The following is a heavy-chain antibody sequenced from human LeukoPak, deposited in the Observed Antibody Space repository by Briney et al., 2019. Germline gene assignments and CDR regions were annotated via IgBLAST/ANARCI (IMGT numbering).Heavy chain of an antibody. J-gene: IGHJ4*02. CDR1: GFTLNTYG. Sequence: QPGGSLRLSCAASGFTLNTYGMSWVRQAPGKGLEWVSSFSGSGAGAYYADSVKGRFTVSRDNSKNTLYLQMNSLRAEGTAVYYCAKGRVAGDGWTFNDYWGQGTLVTVSS. CDR2: FSGSGAGA. D-gene: IGHD5-24*01. CDR3: AKGRVAGDGWTFNDY. V-gene: IGHV3-23*01.